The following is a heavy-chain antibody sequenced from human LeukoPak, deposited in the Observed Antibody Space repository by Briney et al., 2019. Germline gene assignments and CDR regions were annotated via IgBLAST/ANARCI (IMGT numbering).Heavy chain of an antibody. J-gene: IGHJ5*02. D-gene: IGHD6-13*01. V-gene: IGHV1-8*01. CDR3: ARGGYSSPRGWFDP. CDR2: MNPNSANT. Sequence: GASVKVSCKASGYTFTSYDINWVRQATGQGLEWMGWMNPNSANTGYAQKFQGRVTMTRNTSISTVYMELSSLRSEDTAAYYCARGGYSSPRGWFDPWGQGTLVTVSS. CDR1: GYTFTSYD.